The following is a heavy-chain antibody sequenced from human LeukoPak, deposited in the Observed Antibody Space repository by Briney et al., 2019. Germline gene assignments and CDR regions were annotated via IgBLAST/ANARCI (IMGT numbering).Heavy chain of an antibody. Sequence: SETLSLTCTVSGYSISSGYYWGWIRRPPGKGLEWIGSIYHSGSTYYNPSLKSRVTISVDTSKNQFSLKLSSVTAADTAVYYCARDFRGVYYDSSGNLRADYYYYTDVWGKGTTVTISS. CDR3: ARDFRGVYYDSSGNLRADYYYYTDV. CDR1: GYSISSGYY. CDR2: IYHSGST. D-gene: IGHD3-22*01. J-gene: IGHJ6*03. V-gene: IGHV4-38-2*02.